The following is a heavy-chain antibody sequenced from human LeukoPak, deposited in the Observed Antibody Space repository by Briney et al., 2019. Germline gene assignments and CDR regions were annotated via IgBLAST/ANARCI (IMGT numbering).Heavy chain of an antibody. CDR3: VRGTGGSASYPDY. CDR1: GFTFSNYW. Sequence: PGGSLRLSCAASGFTFSNYWMTWVRQAPEKGLEWVANIKQDGSEKYYVDSVKGRFTISRDNAKNSLYLQVNSLRAEDTAVYYCVRGTGGSASYPDYWGPGTLVTVSS. CDR2: IKQDGSEK. D-gene: IGHD1-26*01. J-gene: IGHJ4*02. V-gene: IGHV3-7*01.